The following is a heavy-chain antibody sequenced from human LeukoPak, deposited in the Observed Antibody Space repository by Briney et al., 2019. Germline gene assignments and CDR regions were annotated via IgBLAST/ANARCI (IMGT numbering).Heavy chain of an antibody. D-gene: IGHD2-8*01. CDR2: VSLSGLT. J-gene: IGHJ4*02. Sequence: SETLSLTCGVSGGSITSTNWWSWVRQPPGQGLEWIGEVSLSGLTNYNPSLSSRVIMALDTSKNHLSLHLTSVTAADTAVYYCSRENGAFSPFGYWGQGYLITVLS. CDR3: SRENGAFSPFGY. CDR1: GGSITSTNW. V-gene: IGHV4-4*02.